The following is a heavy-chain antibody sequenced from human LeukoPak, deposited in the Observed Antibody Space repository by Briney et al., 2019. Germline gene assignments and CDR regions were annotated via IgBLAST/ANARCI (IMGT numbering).Heavy chain of an antibody. J-gene: IGHJ1*01. CDR2: IIPIFGTA. V-gene: IGHV1-69*05. Sequence: ASVKVSCTASGGTFSSYAISWVRQAPGQGLEWMGGIIPIFGTANYAQKFQGRVTITTDESTSTAYMELSSLRSEDTAVYYCARDEKGPVQLWLPLQHWGQGTLVTVSS. D-gene: IGHD5-18*01. CDR1: GGTFSSYA. CDR3: ARDEKGPVQLWLPLQH.